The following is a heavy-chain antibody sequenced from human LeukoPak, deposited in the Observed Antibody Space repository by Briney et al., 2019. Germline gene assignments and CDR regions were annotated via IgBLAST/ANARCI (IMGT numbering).Heavy chain of an antibody. Sequence: GGSLRLSCAASGFTFSSYAMSWVRQAPGKGLEWVSAISGSGGSTYYADSVKGRFTISRDNSKNTLYLQMNSLRAEDTALYYCAKGGSSSWYSGWFDPWGQGTLVTVSS. CDR3: AKGGSSSWYSGWFDP. V-gene: IGHV3-23*01. J-gene: IGHJ5*02. CDR2: ISGSGGST. CDR1: GFTFSSYA. D-gene: IGHD6-13*01.